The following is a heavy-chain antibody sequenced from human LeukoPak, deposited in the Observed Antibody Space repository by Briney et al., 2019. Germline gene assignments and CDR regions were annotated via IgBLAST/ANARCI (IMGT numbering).Heavy chain of an antibody. CDR3: AYFTELLWFGGRQVFWFDP. CDR1: GFSLSTSGVG. CDR2: IYWDDDK. V-gene: IGHV2-5*02. Sequence: SGPTLVKPTQTLTLTCTFSGFSLSTSGVGVGWIRQPPGKALEWLALIYWDDDKRYSPSPKSRLTITKDTSKNQVVLTMTDMDPVDTATYYCAYFTELLWFGGRQVFWFDPWGQGTLVTVSS. D-gene: IGHD3-10*01. J-gene: IGHJ5*02.